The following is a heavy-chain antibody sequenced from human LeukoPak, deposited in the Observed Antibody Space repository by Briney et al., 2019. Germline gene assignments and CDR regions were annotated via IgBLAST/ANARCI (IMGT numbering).Heavy chain of an antibody. CDR3: ARDPPYDSSGYLFDY. CDR1: GYTFTSYD. D-gene: IGHD3-22*01. Sequence: ASVKVSCKASGYTFTSYDINWVRQATGQGLEWMGWMNPNSGNTGYAQKFQGRVTMTRDTSTSTVYMELSSLRSEDTAVYYCARDPPYDSSGYLFDYWGQGTLVTVSS. J-gene: IGHJ4*02. CDR2: MNPNSGNT. V-gene: IGHV1-8*01.